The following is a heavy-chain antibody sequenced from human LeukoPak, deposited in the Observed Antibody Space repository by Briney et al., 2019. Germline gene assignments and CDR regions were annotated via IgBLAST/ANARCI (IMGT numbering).Heavy chain of an antibody. Sequence: PGGSLRLSCAASGFTFSSYSMNWVRQAPGKGLEWVSSISSSSSYIYYADSVKGRFTISRDNAKNSLYLQMNSLRAEDTAVYYCARGGGDSSGYYYFPYYYYYYYMDVWDKGTTVTVSS. J-gene: IGHJ6*03. D-gene: IGHD3-22*01. CDR1: GFTFSSYS. V-gene: IGHV3-21*01. CDR3: ARGGGDSSGYYYFPYYYYYYYMDV. CDR2: ISSSSSYI.